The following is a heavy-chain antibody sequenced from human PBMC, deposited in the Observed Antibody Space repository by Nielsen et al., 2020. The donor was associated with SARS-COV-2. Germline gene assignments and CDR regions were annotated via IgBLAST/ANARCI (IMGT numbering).Heavy chain of an antibody. V-gene: IGHV3-30-3*01. Sequence: WIRQPPGKGLEWVAIISYDGSNKYYADSVKGRFTISRDNSKNTLYLQMNSLRAEDTAVYYCARQMRPTQYYYDSSGYQDAFDIWGQGTMVTVSS. CDR2: ISYDGSNK. D-gene: IGHD3-22*01. CDR3: ARQMRPTQYYYDSSGYQDAFDI. J-gene: IGHJ3*02.